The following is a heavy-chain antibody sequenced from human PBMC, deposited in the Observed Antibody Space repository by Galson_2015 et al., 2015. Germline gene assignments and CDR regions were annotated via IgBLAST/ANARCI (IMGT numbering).Heavy chain of an antibody. Sequence: SLRLSCAASGFTFSSYGMHWVRQAPGKGLEWVAVIWYDGSNKYYADSVKGRFTISRDNSKDTLYLQMNSLRAEDTAAYYCARGYYDFWSGYFDDAFDIWGQGTMVTVSS. J-gene: IGHJ3*02. CDR2: IWYDGSNK. V-gene: IGHV3-33*01. D-gene: IGHD3-3*01. CDR3: ARGYYDFWSGYFDDAFDI. CDR1: GFTFSSYG.